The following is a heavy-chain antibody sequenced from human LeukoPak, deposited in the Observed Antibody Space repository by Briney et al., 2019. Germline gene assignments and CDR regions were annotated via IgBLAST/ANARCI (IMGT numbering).Heavy chain of an antibody. CDR2: ISSSSSYI. Sequence: GGSLRLSCAASGFTFSSYSMNWVRQAPGERLEWVSSISSSSSYIYYADSVKGRFTISRDDAKNSLFLQMNSLRAEDTAVYYCARDRTGGYFDYWGQGTLVTVSS. CDR3: ARDRTGGYFDY. CDR1: GFTFSSYS. V-gene: IGHV3-21*01. D-gene: IGHD4-23*01. J-gene: IGHJ4*02.